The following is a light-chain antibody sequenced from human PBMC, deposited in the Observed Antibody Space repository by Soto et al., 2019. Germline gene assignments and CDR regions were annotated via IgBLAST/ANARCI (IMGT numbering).Light chain of an antibody. CDR1: QNILYSTNNKNY. CDR2: WTS. CDR3: HQYYSIPLT. V-gene: IGKV4-1*01. J-gene: IGKJ4*01. Sequence: DIVMTQFPDSLAVSLGERATINCKSSQNILYSTNNKNYLVWYQQKPGQPPKRLIYWTSTRESGVPDRFSGSGSGTDFTLTIDKLQAEDVAVYYCHQYYSIPLTFGGGTKVEIK.